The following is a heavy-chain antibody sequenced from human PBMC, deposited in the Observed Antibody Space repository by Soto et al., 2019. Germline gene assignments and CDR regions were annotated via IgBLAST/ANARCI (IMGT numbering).Heavy chain of an antibody. D-gene: IGHD6-6*01. CDR1: GYTFTSYG. V-gene: IGHV1-18*01. J-gene: IGHJ5*02. Sequence: ASVKVSCKASGYTFTSYGISWVRQAPGQGLEWMGWISAYNGNTNYAQKLQGRVTMTTDTPTSTAYMELRSPRSDDTAVYYCARGWTIAARPIWFDPWGQGTLVTVSS. CDR2: ISAYNGNT. CDR3: ARGWTIAARPIWFDP.